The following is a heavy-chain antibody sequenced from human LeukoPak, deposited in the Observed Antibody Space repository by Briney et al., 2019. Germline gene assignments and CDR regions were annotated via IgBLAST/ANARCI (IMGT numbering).Heavy chain of an antibody. V-gene: IGHV3-53*01. CDR3: ARGGSYLSAFDI. J-gene: IGHJ3*02. D-gene: IGHD1-26*01. Sequence: PGGSLRLSCAASGFTVSSNYMSWVRQAPGKGLEWVSIIYSGGSTFYADSVKGRFTISRDNSKNTLYLQMNSLRAEDTAVYNCARGGSYLSAFDIWGQGTMVTVSS. CDR1: GFTVSSNY. CDR2: IYSGGST.